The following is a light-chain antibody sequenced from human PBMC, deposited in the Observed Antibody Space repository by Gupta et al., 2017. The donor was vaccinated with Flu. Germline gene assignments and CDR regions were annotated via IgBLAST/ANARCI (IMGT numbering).Light chain of an antibody. Sequence: FLLPPPPSVSESPGETVTISCTRSRGIIGSNYVQWYRQRPGSPPTTIIYEDNKRNSGVPDRFSGSVDRSSNSAARTIAGLQSEDEDDYYCQSEDTTNKVFGGGTKLTVL. V-gene: IGLV6-57*01. CDR3: QSEDTTNKV. CDR1: RGIIGSNY. J-gene: IGLJ3*02. CDR2: EDN.